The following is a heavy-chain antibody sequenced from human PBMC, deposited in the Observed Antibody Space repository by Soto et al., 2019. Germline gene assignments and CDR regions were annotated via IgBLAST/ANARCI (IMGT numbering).Heavy chain of an antibody. CDR3: ARGGYSYGWGAFDI. CDR2: INHSGST. Sequence: SATLSLTCAVYGGSFSGYYWRWIRQPPGKGLEWIGEINHSGSTNYNPSLKSRVTISVDTSKNQFSLKLSSVTAADTAVYYCARGGYSYGWGAFDIWGQGTMVT. V-gene: IGHV4-34*01. J-gene: IGHJ3*02. CDR1: GGSFSGYY. D-gene: IGHD5-18*01.